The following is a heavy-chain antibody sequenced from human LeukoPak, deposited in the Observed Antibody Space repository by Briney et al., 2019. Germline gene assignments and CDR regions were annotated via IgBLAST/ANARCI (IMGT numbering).Heavy chain of an antibody. D-gene: IGHD5-18*01. CDR3: AKGGAPVVDTESYYFDY. Sequence: GGSLRLSCAASGFTFSNYWMSWVRQAPGKGLEWVSAISGSGGSTYYADSVKGRFTISRDNSKNTLYLQMNSLRAEDTAVYYCAKGGAPVVDTESYYFDYWGQGTLVTVSS. V-gene: IGHV3-23*01. CDR2: ISGSGGST. CDR1: GFTFSNYW. J-gene: IGHJ4*02.